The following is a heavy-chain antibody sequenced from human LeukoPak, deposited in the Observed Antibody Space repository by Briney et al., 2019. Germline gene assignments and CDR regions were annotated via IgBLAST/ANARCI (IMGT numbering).Heavy chain of an antibody. J-gene: IGHJ4*02. Sequence: GESLKISCKGSGYSFTSYWINWVRQMPGKGLEWMGRIDPSDSYTTYSPSFQGQVTISADNSISTAYLQWSSLKASDTAMYYCARRAHSGAMITLDYWGQGTLVTVSS. D-gene: IGHD5-12*01. V-gene: IGHV5-10-1*04. CDR2: IDPSDSYT. CDR1: GYSFTSYW. CDR3: ARRAHSGAMITLDY.